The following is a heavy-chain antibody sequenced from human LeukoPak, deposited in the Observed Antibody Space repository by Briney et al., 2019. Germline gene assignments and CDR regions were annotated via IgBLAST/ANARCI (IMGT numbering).Heavy chain of an antibody. D-gene: IGHD6-13*01. J-gene: IGHJ2*01. V-gene: IGHV4-30-2*01. CDR1: GGSISSGGYY. CDR3: ARRVVRSSWYYWYFDL. CDR2: IYHRGST. Sequence: PSETLSLTCTVSGGSISSGGYYWSWIRQPPGKGLEWIGYIYHRGSTYYNPSLKSRVTISVDRSKSQFSLKLSSVTAADTAVYYCARRVVRSSWYYWYFDLWGRGTLVTVSS.